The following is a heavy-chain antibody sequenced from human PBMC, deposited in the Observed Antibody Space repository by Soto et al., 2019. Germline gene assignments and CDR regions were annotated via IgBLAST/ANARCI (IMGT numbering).Heavy chain of an antibody. CDR2: VYHTGRT. CDR3: ARDFAYFDS. Sequence: PSETLSLTCTVSGASISSGDYFWSWIRQSPGKGLEWIGYVYHTGRTSYNPSLKSRVSISMDTSKNQFSLNLDSVTAADTAVYFCARDFAYFDSWGQGTLVTVSS. J-gene: IGHJ4*02. V-gene: IGHV4-61*08. CDR1: GASISSGDYF. D-gene: IGHD3-3*01.